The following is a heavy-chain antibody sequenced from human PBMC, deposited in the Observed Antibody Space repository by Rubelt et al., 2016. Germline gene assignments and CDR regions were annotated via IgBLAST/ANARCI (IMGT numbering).Heavy chain of an antibody. J-gene: IGHJ5*02. V-gene: IGHV1-8*01. CDR1: GYTFTSYD. CDR2: MNPNSGNT. Sequence: QVQLVQSGAEVKKPGASVKVSCKASGYTFTSYDINWVRQATGQGLEWMGWMNPNSGNTGYAQKFQGRVTMTRTTSISTAYWELSSLRSEDTAVYYCARMVNDFWSGYHNWFDPWGQGTLVTVSS. D-gene: IGHD3-3*01. CDR3: ARMVNDFWSGYHNWFDP.